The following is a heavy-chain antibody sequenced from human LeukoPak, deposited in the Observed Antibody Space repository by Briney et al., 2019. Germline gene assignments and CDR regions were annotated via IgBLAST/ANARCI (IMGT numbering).Heavy chain of an antibody. CDR2: IIPFLTLT. CDR1: GDTFSNYP. J-gene: IGHJ4*02. CDR3: ARRLNFASPMTFDY. Sequence: SVKVSCKASGDTFSNYPINWVRQAPGQGLEWLGRIIPFLTLTNYAQNFQDRVTITADKSTSTAYMELSSLRSEDTAMYYCARRLNFASPMTFDYWGQGTLVTVSA. V-gene: IGHV1-69*02.